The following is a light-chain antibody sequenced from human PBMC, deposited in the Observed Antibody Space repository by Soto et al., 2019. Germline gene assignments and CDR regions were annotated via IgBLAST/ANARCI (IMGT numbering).Light chain of an antibody. CDR3: QHYNSYPWA. CDR1: QSVSWW. Sequence: DIQMTQSPSTLSASVGHRLTITCRASQSVSWWLAWYQQKPGKAPKLLIYDASTLESGVPSRFSGSGSGTEFTLTISGLQPDDFATYYCQHYNSYPWAFGQGTKVDIK. J-gene: IGKJ1*01. CDR2: DAS. V-gene: IGKV1-5*01.